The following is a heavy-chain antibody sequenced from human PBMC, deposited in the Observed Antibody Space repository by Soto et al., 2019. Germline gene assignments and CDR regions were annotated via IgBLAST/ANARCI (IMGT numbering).Heavy chain of an antibody. CDR2: ISGSGASP. CDR3: AKDIEDCSSTSCYALFDYYYYMDV. J-gene: IGHJ6*03. CDR1: GCNFRSHA. D-gene: IGHD2-2*01. V-gene: IGHV3-23*01. Sequence: GRWRRRPWAGSGCNFRSHAMSWVLKATGKGLEWVSGISGSGASPSYADSVKGRFTISRDNSQNTLYLQMNSLRAEDPAVYYCAKDIEDCSSTSCYALFDYYYYMDVWAKGTTVTLSS.